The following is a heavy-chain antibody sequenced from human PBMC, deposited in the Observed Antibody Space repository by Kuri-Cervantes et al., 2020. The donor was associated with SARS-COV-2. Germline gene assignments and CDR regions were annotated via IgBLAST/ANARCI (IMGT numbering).Heavy chain of an antibody. CDR3: TTDHIAAAGLFDY. V-gene: IGHV1-24*01. Sequence: ASVKVSCKVSGYTLTELSMHWVRQAPGKGLEWMGGFDPEDGETIYAQKFQGRVTMTEDTSTDTAYMELSSLRSEDTAVYYCTTDHIAAAGLFDYWGQGTLVTVSS. CDR1: GYTLTELS. D-gene: IGHD6-13*01. CDR2: FDPEDGET. J-gene: IGHJ4*02.